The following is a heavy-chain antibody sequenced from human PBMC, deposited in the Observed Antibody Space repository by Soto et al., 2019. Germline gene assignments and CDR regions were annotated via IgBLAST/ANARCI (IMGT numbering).Heavy chain of an antibody. CDR3: AREGTRSWLNWFDP. D-gene: IGHD6-13*01. Sequence: EVQLVESGGGLVQPGGSLRLSCAASGFTFSSYSMNWVRQAPGKGLEWVSYISSSSSTIYYAHSVKGRFTISRDNAKNSLYLQMNSLRDEDTAVYYCAREGTRSWLNWFDPWGQGTLVTVSS. J-gene: IGHJ5*02. CDR2: ISSSSSTI. V-gene: IGHV3-48*02. CDR1: GFTFSSYS.